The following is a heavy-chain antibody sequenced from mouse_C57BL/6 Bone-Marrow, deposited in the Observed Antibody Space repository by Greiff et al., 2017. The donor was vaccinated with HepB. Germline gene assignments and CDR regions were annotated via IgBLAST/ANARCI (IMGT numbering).Heavy chain of an antibody. D-gene: IGHD1-1*01. J-gene: IGHJ3*01. CDR2: IWWDDDK. Sequence: QVTLKESGPGILQPSQTLSLTCSFSGFSLSTVGMGVGWIRQPSGKGLEWLALIWWDDDKYYNPALKSRLTIPKDTSKNQVFLKIANVGTADTATYYCARIAYYYGSSFWFAYWGQGTLVTVSA. V-gene: IGHV8-8*01. CDR3: ARIAYYYGSSFWFAY. CDR1: GFSLSTVGMG.